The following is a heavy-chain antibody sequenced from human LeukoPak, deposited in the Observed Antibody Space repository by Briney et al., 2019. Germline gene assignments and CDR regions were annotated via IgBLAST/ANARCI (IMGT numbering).Heavy chain of an antibody. D-gene: IGHD3-10*01. CDR2: IYSGGST. CDR3: ARDLTGSY. J-gene: IGHJ4*02. Sequence: GGSLRLSCATSGFTFSNYAMSWVRQAPGKGLEWVSVIYSGGSTYYADSVKGRFTISRDNSKNTLYLQMNSLRAEDTAVYYCARDLTGSYWGQGTLVTVSS. CDR1: GFTFSNYA. V-gene: IGHV3-23*03.